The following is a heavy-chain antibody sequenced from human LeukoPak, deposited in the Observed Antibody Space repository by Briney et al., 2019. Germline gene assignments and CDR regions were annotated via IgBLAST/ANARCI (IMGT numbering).Heavy chain of an antibody. CDR3: ARHDLFAFDI. J-gene: IGHJ3*02. CDR2: IHSGGTA. Sequence: SETLSLTCAVSGDSLTNPKWWSWVRQPPGKGLAWLGEIHSGGTANYNPSLGSRVTISVDKSKNQLSLRLSSVTAADTAVYYCARHDLFAFDIWGQGTMVTVSS. V-gene: IGHV4-4*02. D-gene: IGHD3-9*01. CDR1: GDSLTNPKW.